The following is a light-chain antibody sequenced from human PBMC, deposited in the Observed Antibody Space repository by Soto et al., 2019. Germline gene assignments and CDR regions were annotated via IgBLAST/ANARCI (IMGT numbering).Light chain of an antibody. J-gene: IGKJ4*01. Sequence: DIPMTQSPSSLSASVGDRVTITCRARQGISNFLAWYQQRPGKVPNVLIYAASTLQSGVPSRFSGSGSGTDFTLTISSLQPEDVATYYCQKYNSAPSLTFGGGTKVEIK. CDR1: QGISNF. CDR2: AAS. V-gene: IGKV1-27*01. CDR3: QKYNSAPSLT.